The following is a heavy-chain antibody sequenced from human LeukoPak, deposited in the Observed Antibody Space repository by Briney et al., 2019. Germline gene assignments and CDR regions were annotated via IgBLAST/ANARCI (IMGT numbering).Heavy chain of an antibody. D-gene: IGHD2-2*01. J-gene: IGHJ4*02. Sequence: GGSLRLSCAAPGFTFTNFAMNWVRQAPGKGLEWVSGVSGSGGRTYYAESVKGRFTISRGNSKNTLYLQMNSLRAEDTALYYCAKDLWSSPDSTNDYWGQGTLVTVSS. CDR3: AKDLWSSPDSTNDY. CDR1: GFTFTNFA. V-gene: IGHV3-23*01. CDR2: VSGSGGRT.